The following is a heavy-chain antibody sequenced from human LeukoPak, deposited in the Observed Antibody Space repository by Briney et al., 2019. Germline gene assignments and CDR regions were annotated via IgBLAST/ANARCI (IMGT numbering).Heavy chain of an antibody. D-gene: IGHD3-10*01. J-gene: IGHJ5*02. V-gene: IGHV4-39*07. CDR1: GGSISSSSYY. Sequence: ASETLSLTCTVSGGSISSSSYYWGWIRQPPGKGLEWIGSIYYSGSTYYNPSLKSRVTISVDTSKNQFSLKLSSVTAADTAVYYCARDVGLLWFGELLHGNWFDPWGQGTLVTVSS. CDR3: ARDVGLLWFGELLHGNWFDP. CDR2: IYYSGST.